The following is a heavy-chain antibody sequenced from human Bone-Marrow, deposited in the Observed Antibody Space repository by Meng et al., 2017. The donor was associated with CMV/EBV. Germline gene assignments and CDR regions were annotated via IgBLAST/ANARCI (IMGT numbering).Heavy chain of an antibody. D-gene: IGHD2-2*02. CDR1: GFTFSSYA. J-gene: IGHJ4*02. CDR3: ARDEVVPAAIMGYNWNYIDY. Sequence: GGSLRLSCAASGFTFSSYAMHWVRQAPGKGLEWVAVISYDGSNKYYADSVKGRFTISRDNSKNTLYLQMNSLRAEDTAVYYCARDEVVPAAIMGYNWNYIDYWGQRTFVTVSS. V-gene: IGHV3-30*04. CDR2: ISYDGSNK.